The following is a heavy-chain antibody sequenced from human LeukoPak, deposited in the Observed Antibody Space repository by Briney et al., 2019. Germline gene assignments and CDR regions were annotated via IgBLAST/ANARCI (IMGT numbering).Heavy chain of an antibody. D-gene: IGHD1-26*01. CDR3: ARDGNSGSYFYRIDA. CDR1: GFNFNDRG. J-gene: IGHJ5*02. Sequence: GGSLRISCVASGFNFNDRGMNWVRQAPGKGLEWVAGTEWNGGRTDYADSVKGRFTISRDNTKNSLYLQMNSLKVEDTALYYCARDGNSGSYFYRIDAWGQGTLVTVSS. CDR2: TEWNGGRT. V-gene: IGHV3-20*04.